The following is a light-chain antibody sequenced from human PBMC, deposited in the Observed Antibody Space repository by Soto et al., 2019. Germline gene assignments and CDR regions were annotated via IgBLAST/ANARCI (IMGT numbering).Light chain of an antibody. V-gene: IGKV3-15*01. CDR1: QSVSSN. CDR2: GAS. J-gene: IGKJ4*01. Sequence: EIVLTQSPATLSVSPVEGASLXRRASQSVSSNLAWYRQKPGQAPRLLIYGASTRATGIPARFSGSGSGTEFALTISSLQSEDFAVYYCQQYHEWPLTFGGGTKVDNK. CDR3: QQYHEWPLT.